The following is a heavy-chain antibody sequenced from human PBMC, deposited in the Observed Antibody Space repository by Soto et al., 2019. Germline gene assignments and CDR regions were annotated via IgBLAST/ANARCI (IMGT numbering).Heavy chain of an antibody. CDR2: ISGGGTYR. CDR1: GLTFSHYS. Sequence: EVQLVESGGGLVKPGGSLRLSCAASGLTFSHYSMNWVRQAPGKGLEWVSTISGGGTYRYYAESVKGRFTISRDNAKNALDLPINTLRDEDTAVYCCGRVNSSIEYSTGTAVWGRGTRVTVS. J-gene: IGHJ6*02. V-gene: IGHV3-21*02. D-gene: IGHD3-22*01. CDR3: GRVNSSIEYSTGTAV.